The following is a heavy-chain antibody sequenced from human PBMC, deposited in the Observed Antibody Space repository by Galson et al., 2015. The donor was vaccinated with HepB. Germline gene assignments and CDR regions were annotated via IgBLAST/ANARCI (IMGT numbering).Heavy chain of an antibody. CDR3: AKGYGLFDP. CDR2: ITGKVDRT. D-gene: IGHD3-16*01. V-gene: IGHV3-23*01. Sequence: SLRLSCAASGFGFDTHAMSWVRQAPGRGLEWIAGITGKVDRTLYADSVQGRFAVSRDNSNNMWYLEMNSLRAEDAGLSFCAKGYGLFDPWGQGILVTVSS. J-gene: IGHJ5*02. CDR1: GFGFDTHA.